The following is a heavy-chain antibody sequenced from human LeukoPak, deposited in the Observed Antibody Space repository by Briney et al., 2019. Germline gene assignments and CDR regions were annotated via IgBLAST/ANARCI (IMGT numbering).Heavy chain of an antibody. V-gene: IGHV1-69*13. CDR3: ATEMESTRARARRIPYYSDH. CDR1: GCTFRRYA. D-gene: IGHD3-3*01. J-gene: IGHJ4*02. CDR2: IIPMFVTA. Sequence: ASVKVSCKASGCTFRRYAINWVRQAPGQGREWMGGIIPMFVTANHAQKLQGRVTITADESTSPATMELTSLSSEDTAVHYCATEMESTRARARRIPYYSDHWGRGTLVTVSS.